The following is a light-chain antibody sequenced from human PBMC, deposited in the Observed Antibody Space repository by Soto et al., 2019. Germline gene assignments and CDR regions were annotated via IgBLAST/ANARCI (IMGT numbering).Light chain of an antibody. V-gene: IGLV6-57*02. J-gene: IGLJ3*02. CDR3: QSYGDNNQV. Sequence: NFMLTQPHSVSESPGKPVTLSCTGRSGSLASNYVQWFQQRPGSAPTTVIYEDNKRPSGVPDRFSGSIDSSSNSASLTISGLKTEDEADYYCQSYGDNNQVFGGGTKLTVL. CDR1: SGSLASNY. CDR2: EDN.